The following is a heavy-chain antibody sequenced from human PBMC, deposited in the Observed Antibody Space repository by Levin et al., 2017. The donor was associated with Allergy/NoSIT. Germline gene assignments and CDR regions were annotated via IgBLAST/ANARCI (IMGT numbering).Heavy chain of an antibody. V-gene: IGHV3-21*01. CDR2: ISSRSRYI. D-gene: IGHD6-19*01. Sequence: GESLKISCVASGFTFSSCTMNWVRQAPGKGLEWVSSISSRSRYIYYAESVKGRFTISRDNARNSLFLQMNSLTAEDTAVYYCARDPHDASGWLSHFDHWGQGILVTVSS. CDR3: ARDPHDASGWLSHFDH. J-gene: IGHJ4*02. CDR1: GFTFSSCT.